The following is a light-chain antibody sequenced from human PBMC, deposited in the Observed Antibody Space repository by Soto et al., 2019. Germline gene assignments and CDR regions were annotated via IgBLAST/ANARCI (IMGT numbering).Light chain of an antibody. V-gene: IGLV2-14*01. J-gene: IGLJ1*01. CDR3: SSLSTTSTPIV. CDR1: SSDIGLYNY. Sequence: QSALSQRDSMSGSPGQSITIPCTGASSDIGLYNYVSWYQHHPGKATKLLISEVNVRPSGLSDRFSASKAGNTASLTISGLQPEDEAYYYCSSLSTTSTPIVFGSGTKVTVL. CDR2: EVN.